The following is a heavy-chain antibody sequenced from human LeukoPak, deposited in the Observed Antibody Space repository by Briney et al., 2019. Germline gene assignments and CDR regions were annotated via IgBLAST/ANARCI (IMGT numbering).Heavy chain of an antibody. CDR2: INPNSGGT. V-gene: IGHV1-2*02. J-gene: IGHJ4*02. CDR1: GYTYTGYY. D-gene: IGHD6-6*01. Sequence: ASVKVSCKASGYTYTGYYMHWVRHAPGQGLEWMGWINPNSGGTKYAQKFQGRVTMTRDTSISTAYMELSRLRSEDTAVYYCARGRGSSSSYLDYWGQGTLVTVSS. CDR3: ARGRGSSSSYLDY.